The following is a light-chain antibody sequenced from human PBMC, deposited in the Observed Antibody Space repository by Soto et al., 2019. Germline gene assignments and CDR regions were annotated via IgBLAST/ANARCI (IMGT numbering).Light chain of an antibody. CDR2: DAS. CDR3: QQRSNWPPLLT. CDR1: QSVSSY. Sequence: VLTPSPSTLSLSPGERATLSCGASQSVSSYLAWYQQKPGQAPRLLIYDASNRATGIPARFSGSGSGTDFTLTISSLEPEDFAVYYCQQRSNWPPLLTFGGGTKVDIK. J-gene: IGKJ4*01. V-gene: IGKV3-11*01.